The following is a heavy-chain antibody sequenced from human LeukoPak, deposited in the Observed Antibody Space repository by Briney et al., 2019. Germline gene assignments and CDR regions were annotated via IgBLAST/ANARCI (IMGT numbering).Heavy chain of an antibody. Sequence: SVKVSCKASGFTFTSSAMQWVRQARGQRLEWIGWIVVGSGNTSYAQKFQERVTITRDMSTSTAYMELSSLRSEDTAVYYCAASGRTYYYDSSGYSEFDPWGQGTLVTVSS. J-gene: IGHJ5*02. CDR3: AASGRTYYYDSSGYSEFDP. CDR1: GFTFTSSA. D-gene: IGHD3-22*01. CDR2: IVVGSGNT. V-gene: IGHV1-58*02.